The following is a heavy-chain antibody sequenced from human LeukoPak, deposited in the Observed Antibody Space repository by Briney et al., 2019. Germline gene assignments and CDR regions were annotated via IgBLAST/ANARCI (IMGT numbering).Heavy chain of an antibody. V-gene: IGHV4-34*01. J-gene: IGHJ6*03. Sequence: SETLSLTCAVYGGSFSGYYWSWIRQPPGKGLEWIEEINHSGGTNYNPSLKSRVTISVDTSKNQFSLKLSSVAAADTAVYYCARGATVITYPYMDVWGKGTTVTVSS. CDR1: GGSFSGYY. D-gene: IGHD3-22*01. CDR2: INHSGGT. CDR3: ARGATVITYPYMDV.